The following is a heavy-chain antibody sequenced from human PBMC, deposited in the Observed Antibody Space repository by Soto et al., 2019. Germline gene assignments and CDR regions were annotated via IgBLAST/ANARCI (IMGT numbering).Heavy chain of an antibody. CDR3: AAPYPYSSGWGHFDY. J-gene: IGHJ4*02. CDR2: INSDGSST. Sequence: GGSLRLSCAASGFTFSSYWMHWVRQAPGKGLVWVSRINSDGSSTSYADSVKGRFTISRDNAKNTLYLQMNSLRAEDTAVYYCAAPYPYSSGWGHFDYWGQGTLVTVSS. D-gene: IGHD6-19*01. V-gene: IGHV3-74*01. CDR1: GFTFSSYW.